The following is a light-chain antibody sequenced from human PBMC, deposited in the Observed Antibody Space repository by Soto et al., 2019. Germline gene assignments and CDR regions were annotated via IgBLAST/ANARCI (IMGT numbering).Light chain of an antibody. V-gene: IGKV3-20*01. CDR3: QQYGSSPT. CDR2: DAS. J-gene: IGKJ3*01. CDR1: QIFSSNY. Sequence: IVLTQSPGTLSLSPGERATLSCRASQIFSSNYLAWYQQKPGQAPRLLIYDASSRATGIPDRFSGSGSGTDFTLTISRLEPEDFAVYYCQQYGSSPTFGPGTKVDIK.